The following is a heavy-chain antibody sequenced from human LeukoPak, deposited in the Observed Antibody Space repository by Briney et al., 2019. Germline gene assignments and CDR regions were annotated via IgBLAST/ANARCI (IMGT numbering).Heavy chain of an antibody. J-gene: IGHJ4*02. D-gene: IGHD3-3*01. Sequence: GGSLRLSCAASGFTFSSYAMSWVRQAPGKGLEWVSAISGSGGSTYYADSVKGRFTISRDNSKNTLYLQMNSPRAEDTAVYYCAKGGYDFWSGYPKWGQGTLVTVSS. CDR3: AKGGYDFWSGYPK. CDR2: ISGSGGST. CDR1: GFTFSSYA. V-gene: IGHV3-23*01.